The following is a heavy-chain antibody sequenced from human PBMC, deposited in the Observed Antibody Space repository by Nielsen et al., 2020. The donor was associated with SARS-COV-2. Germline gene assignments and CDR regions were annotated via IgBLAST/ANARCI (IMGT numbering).Heavy chain of an antibody. D-gene: IGHD3-9*01. CDR2: MSYDGTIE. Sequence: GESLKISCAASGFTFNSYVMHWVRQAPGKGLEWVAVMSYDGTIEYYAESVKGRFTISRDTSQKTLYLQLNSLKTEDTALYYCAREGRTKFFDSASYYFGLDVWGQGTTVNVSS. CDR1: GFTFNSYV. J-gene: IGHJ6*02. CDR3: AREGRTKFFDSASYYFGLDV. V-gene: IGHV3-30*03.